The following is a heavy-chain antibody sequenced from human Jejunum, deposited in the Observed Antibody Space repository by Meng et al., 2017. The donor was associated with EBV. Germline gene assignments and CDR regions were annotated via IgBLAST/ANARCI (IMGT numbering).Heavy chain of an antibody. CDR1: GFTFSGLT. CDR2: ITGSGGST. V-gene: IGHV3-23*04. D-gene: IGHD3-3*02. Sequence: VQLVVAGGCLVQPGGSLSLCCGASGFTFSGLTMSWVRQSPGKGLEWVSAITGSGGSTYYTDSVKGRFTISRDNSKNTLYLQMNSLRAEDTAVYYCAKLARAWGQGTLVTVSS. CDR3: AKLARA. J-gene: IGHJ5*02.